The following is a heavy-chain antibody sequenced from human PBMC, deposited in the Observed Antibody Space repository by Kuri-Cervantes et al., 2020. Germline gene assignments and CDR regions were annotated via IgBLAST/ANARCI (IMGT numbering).Heavy chain of an antibody. D-gene: IGHD5/OR15-5a*01. Sequence: GGSLRLSCAAPGFTFSSYWMHWVRQAPGKGLEWVSGINWNGGSTGYADSVKGRFTISRDNAKNSLYLQMNSLRAEDTALYHCARDGLSAFDIWGQGTMVTVSS. CDR3: ARDGLSAFDI. J-gene: IGHJ3*02. CDR1: GFTFSSYW. V-gene: IGHV3-20*01. CDR2: INWNGGST.